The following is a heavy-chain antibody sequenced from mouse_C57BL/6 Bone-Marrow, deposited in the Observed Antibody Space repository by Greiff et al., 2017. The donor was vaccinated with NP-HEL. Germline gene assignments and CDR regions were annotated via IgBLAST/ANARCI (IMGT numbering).Heavy chain of an antibody. J-gene: IGHJ1*03. CDR2: IYPRSGNT. CDR3: ARRVYYGSSYPYWYFDV. V-gene: IGHV1-81*01. Sequence: QVQLQQSGAELARPGASVKLSCKASGYTFTSYGISWVKQRTGQGLEWIGEIYPRSGNTYYNEKFKGKATLTADKSSSTAYMELRSLTSEDSAVYFCARRVYYGSSYPYWYFDVWGTGTTVTVSS. D-gene: IGHD1-1*01. CDR1: GYTFTSYG.